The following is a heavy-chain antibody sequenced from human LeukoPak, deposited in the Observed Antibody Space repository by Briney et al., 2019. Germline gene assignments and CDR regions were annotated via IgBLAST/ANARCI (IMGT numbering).Heavy chain of an antibody. J-gene: IGHJ5*02. CDR2: INTNTGNP. Sequence: ASVKVSCKASGYTFTNNAMNWVRQAPGQGPEWMGWINTNTGNPTYAQGFTGRFVFSLDTSVSTAYLQISSLKAEDTAVYYCANSHSNYDFWSGYYNWFDPWGQGTLVTVSS. CDR1: GYTFTNNA. V-gene: IGHV7-4-1*02. CDR3: ANSHSNYDFWSGYYNWFDP. D-gene: IGHD3-3*01.